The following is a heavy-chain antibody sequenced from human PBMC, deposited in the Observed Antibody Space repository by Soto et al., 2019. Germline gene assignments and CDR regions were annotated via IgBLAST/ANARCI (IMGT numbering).Heavy chain of an antibody. Sequence: PSETLSLTCTVSGGSISGGGSYWSWIRQRPGKGLEWIGNIYYSENTYYNPSLKSRVTISVDTSKNQFSLRLTSVTAADTAVYYCATHPPYGPLDHWGQGTLVTVSS. D-gene: IGHD4-17*01. J-gene: IGHJ4*02. CDR3: ATHPPYGPLDH. CDR1: GGSISGGGSY. CDR2: IYYSENT. V-gene: IGHV4-39*01.